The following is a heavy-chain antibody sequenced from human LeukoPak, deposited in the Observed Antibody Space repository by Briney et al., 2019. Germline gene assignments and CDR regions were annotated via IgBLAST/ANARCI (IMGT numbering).Heavy chain of an antibody. Sequence: ASVKVSCKVSGYTLTELSMHWVRQAPGKGLEWMGGFDPEDGETIYAQKFQGRVTMTEDTSTDTAYMELSSLRSEDTAVYYCVTGSYGDYYMDVWGKGTTVTVSS. J-gene: IGHJ6*03. D-gene: IGHD3-10*01. CDR1: GYTLTELS. CDR3: VTGSYGDYYMDV. V-gene: IGHV1-24*01. CDR2: FDPEDGET.